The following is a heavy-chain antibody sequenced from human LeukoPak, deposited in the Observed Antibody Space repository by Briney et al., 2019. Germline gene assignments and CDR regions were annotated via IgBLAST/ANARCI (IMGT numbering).Heavy chain of an antibody. CDR2: IYYSGST. Sequence: SETLSLTCTVSGGSISSYYWSWIRQPPGKGLEWIGYIYYSGSTKYNPSLKSRVTISVDTSKNQFSLKLNSVTAADTAVYYCARNHGGWFDSWGQGTLVTVSS. D-gene: IGHD4-23*01. V-gene: IGHV4-59*01. CDR3: ARNHGGWFDS. CDR1: GGSISSYY. J-gene: IGHJ5*01.